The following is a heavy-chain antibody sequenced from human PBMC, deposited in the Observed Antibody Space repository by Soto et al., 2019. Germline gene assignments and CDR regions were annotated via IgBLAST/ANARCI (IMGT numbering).Heavy chain of an antibody. V-gene: IGHV4-59*11. J-gene: IGHJ4*02. Sequence: SQTLPLTCTVSGGSISNHYWSLIRQPPGKGLEWIGYIYYSGSTNYNPSLKSRVTISVDTSKNQFSLKLSSVTAADTAVYYCAREIAAAGTSLIDYWGQGTLVTVSS. CDR3: AREIAAAGTSLIDY. D-gene: IGHD6-13*01. CDR1: GGSISNHY. CDR2: IYYSGST.